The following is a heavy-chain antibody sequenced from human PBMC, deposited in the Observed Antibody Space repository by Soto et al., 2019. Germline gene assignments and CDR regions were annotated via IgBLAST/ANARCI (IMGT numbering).Heavy chain of an antibody. CDR2: IYSGGNT. Sequence: EVLLVESGGGLVQPGGSLRLSCAASGLTVSNNYITWVRQAPGKGLEWVSLIYSGGNTYYADSVKGRFTISRDSSRNTVYLQMHSLRPEDTAVYYCTPGREQNCQWGQGTLVTVSS. CDR3: TPGREQNCQ. J-gene: IGHJ4*02. D-gene: IGHD1-26*01. V-gene: IGHV3-66*01. CDR1: GLTVSNNY.